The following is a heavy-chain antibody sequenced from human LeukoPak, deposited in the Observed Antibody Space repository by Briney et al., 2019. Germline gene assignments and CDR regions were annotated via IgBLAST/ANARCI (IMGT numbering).Heavy chain of an antibody. Sequence: SVKVSCKASGGTFSSYAISWVRQAPGQGLEWMGGIIPIFGTANYAQKFQGRVTVTADKSTSTVYMELNSLKSEDTAVYYCARGWDYDSGGRPTAYVYWGQGTLVTVSS. V-gene: IGHV1-69*06. J-gene: IGHJ4*02. CDR1: GGTFSSYA. CDR2: IIPIFGTA. CDR3: ARGWDYDSGGRPTAYVY. D-gene: IGHD3-22*01.